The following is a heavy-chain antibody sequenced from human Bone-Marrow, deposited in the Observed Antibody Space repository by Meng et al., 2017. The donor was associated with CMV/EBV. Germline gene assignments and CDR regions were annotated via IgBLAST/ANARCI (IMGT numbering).Heavy chain of an antibody. V-gene: IGHV1-69*10. CDR3: ARTRIEVEPDGRKIKYYNYGMDV. Sequence: SVKVSCKASGGTFSRYAISWVRQAPGQGLEWVGGNIPMLHMSTYAQKFQGRVTITADKSTTTAYMELSSLTSDDTAVYYCARTRIEVEPDGRKIKYYNYGMDVWGQGTTVTVSS. D-gene: IGHD2-2*01. CDR1: GGTFSRYA. CDR2: NIPMLHMS. J-gene: IGHJ6*02.